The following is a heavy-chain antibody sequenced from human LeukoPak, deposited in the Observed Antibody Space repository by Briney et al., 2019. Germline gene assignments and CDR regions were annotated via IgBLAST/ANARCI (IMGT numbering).Heavy chain of an antibody. D-gene: IGHD6-13*01. V-gene: IGHV1-18*04. CDR3: ARGPASVPTAAALDY. Sequence: ASVKVSCKASGYTFTSYGISWVRQAPGQGLEWMGWISAYSGNTNYAQKLQGRVTMTTDTSTSTAYMELRSLRSDDTAVYYCARGPASVPTAAALDYWGQGTLVTVSS. J-gene: IGHJ4*02. CDR2: ISAYSGNT. CDR1: GYTFTSYG.